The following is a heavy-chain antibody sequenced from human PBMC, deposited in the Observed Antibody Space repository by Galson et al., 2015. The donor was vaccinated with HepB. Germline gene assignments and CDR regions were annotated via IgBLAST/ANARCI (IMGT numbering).Heavy chain of an antibody. J-gene: IGHJ4*02. D-gene: IGHD3-10*01. CDR3: ARPNMDHEGSYCFDY. Sequence: GLEWMGSIIPMFGVLHLARKFQGRVTMTADASTNTAYMELSSLRSEDTAVYFCARPNMDHEGSYCFDYWGQGTLVTVSS. CDR2: IIPMFGVL. V-gene: IGHV1-69*15.